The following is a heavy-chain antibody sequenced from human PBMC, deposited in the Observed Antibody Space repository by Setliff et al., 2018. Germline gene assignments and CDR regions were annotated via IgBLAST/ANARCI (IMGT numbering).Heavy chain of an antibody. V-gene: IGHV4-34*01. CDR1: GGSFSGYS. Sequence: SETLSLTCAVCGGSFSGYSWSCVRQPPGKGLEWIGEVIYSATTSHNPSLKSRVTISIDTSKDQFSLKLISMTAADTAVYYCARGRNIAARLLDSWGQGTLVTVSS. J-gene: IGHJ4*02. CDR3: ARGRNIAARLLDS. CDR2: VIYSATT. D-gene: IGHD6-6*01.